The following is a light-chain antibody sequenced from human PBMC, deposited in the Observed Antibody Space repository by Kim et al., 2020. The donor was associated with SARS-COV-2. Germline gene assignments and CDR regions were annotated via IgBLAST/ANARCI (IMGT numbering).Light chain of an antibody. V-gene: IGKV3-20*01. Sequence: STGERATRSCRASQSISSSYLAWYQQKPGQAPRLLIYGASSRATGIPDRFSGRGSGTDFTLTISRLEPVDFAVYFCQQYFRSPRTFGQGTKVDIK. J-gene: IGKJ1*01. CDR1: QSISSSY. CDR3: QQYFRSPRT. CDR2: GAS.